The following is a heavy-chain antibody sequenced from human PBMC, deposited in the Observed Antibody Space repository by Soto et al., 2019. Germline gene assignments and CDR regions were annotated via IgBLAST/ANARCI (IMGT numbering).Heavy chain of an antibody. Sequence: ASVKVSCKASGYTFTSYGISWVRQAPGQGLEWMGWISAYNGNTNYAQNLQGRVTMATDTSTSTAYMELRSLRSDDTAVYYCARDEDAAMPHFFDYWGQGTPVTVSS. CDR1: GYTFTSYG. V-gene: IGHV1-18*04. CDR3: ARDEDAAMPHFFDY. CDR2: ISAYNGNT. J-gene: IGHJ4*02. D-gene: IGHD5-18*01.